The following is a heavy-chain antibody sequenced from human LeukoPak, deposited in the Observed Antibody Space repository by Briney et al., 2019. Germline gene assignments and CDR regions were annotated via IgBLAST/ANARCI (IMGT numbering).Heavy chain of an antibody. CDR3: ARAHYDYGDDY. Sequence: SETLSLTCTVSGGFIASYSWSWIRQPAGKGLEWIGRIYTSGGSDYNPSLKSRVTMSLDTSKNQFYLKMTSVTAADTAVYYCARAHYDYGDDYWGQGTLVTVSS. J-gene: IGHJ4*02. D-gene: IGHD4-17*01. CDR1: GGFIASYS. V-gene: IGHV4-4*07. CDR2: IYTSGGS.